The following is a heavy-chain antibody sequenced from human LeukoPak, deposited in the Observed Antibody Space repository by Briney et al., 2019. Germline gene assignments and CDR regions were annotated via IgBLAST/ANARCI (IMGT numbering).Heavy chain of an antibody. CDR2: ISAYNGNT. D-gene: IGHD3-16*02. CDR1: GYSFTSFP. J-gene: IGHJ4*02. CDR3: ARVMGGSYLDY. Sequence: GASVKVSCKASGYSFTSFPIIWVRQAPGQGLEWMGWISAYNGNTNYAQKLQGRVTMTTGTSTSTAFMELRSLTSDDTAVYYCARVMGGSYLDYWGQGTLVIVSS. V-gene: IGHV1-18*01.